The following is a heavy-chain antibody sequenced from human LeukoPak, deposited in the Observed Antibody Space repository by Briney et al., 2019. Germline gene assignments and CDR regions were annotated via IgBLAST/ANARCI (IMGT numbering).Heavy chain of an antibody. V-gene: IGHV3-23*01. J-gene: IGHJ6*03. D-gene: IGHD3-3*01. Sequence: GGSLRLSCAASGFTFSSYTVSWVRQAPGKGLEWVSGITGTGGSTYYADSVKGRFTISRDNAKNSLYLQMNSLRAEDTAVYYCARLSSNFLESFRHYYYYMDVWGKGTTVTVSS. CDR2: ITGTGGST. CDR3: ARLSSNFLESFRHYYYYMDV. CDR1: GFTFSSYT.